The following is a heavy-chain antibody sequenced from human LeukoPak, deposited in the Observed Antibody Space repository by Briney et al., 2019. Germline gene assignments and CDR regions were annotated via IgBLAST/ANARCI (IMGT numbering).Heavy chain of an antibody. CDR2: INWSGGRT. J-gene: IGHJ4*02. CDR1: GFTFDDYG. D-gene: IGHD6-19*01. Sequence: PGRSLRLXCAASGFTFDDYGMSWVRQAPGKGLEWVSGINWSGGRTGYADSVKGRFTISRDNAKNSLYLQMNSLRAEDTALYYRAKRSNSGWNLDYWGQGTLVTVSS. CDR3: AKRSNSGWNLDY. V-gene: IGHV3-20*04.